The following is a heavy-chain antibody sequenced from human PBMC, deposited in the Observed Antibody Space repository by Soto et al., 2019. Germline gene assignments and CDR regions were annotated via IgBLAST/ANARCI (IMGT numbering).Heavy chain of an antibody. J-gene: IGHJ4*02. CDR2: IYHSGST. Sequence: QLQLQESGSGLVKPSQTLSLTCAVSGGSISSGGYSWSWIRQPPGKGLEWIGYIYHSGSTYYNPSLTCRVTISVCRSQVPCSLKLRSVTDADTAVYYCAAGGGLPRYYWGQGTLVTVSS. D-gene: IGHD1-26*01. CDR3: AAGGGLPRYY. V-gene: IGHV4-30-2*01. CDR1: GGSISSGGYS.